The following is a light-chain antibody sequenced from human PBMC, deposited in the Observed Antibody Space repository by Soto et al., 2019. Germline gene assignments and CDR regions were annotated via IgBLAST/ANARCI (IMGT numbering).Light chain of an antibody. Sequence: QSALTQPRSVSGSPGQSVTISCTGTSSDVGDYVSWYQQHPGKAPKLMIYDVTQRPSGVPDRFSGSKSGNTASLTVSGLEAEAEADYYCCSFAGSTTYVFGTGTKLTVL. CDR3: CSFAGSTTYV. J-gene: IGLJ1*01. CDR1: SSDVGDY. CDR2: DVT. V-gene: IGLV2-11*01.